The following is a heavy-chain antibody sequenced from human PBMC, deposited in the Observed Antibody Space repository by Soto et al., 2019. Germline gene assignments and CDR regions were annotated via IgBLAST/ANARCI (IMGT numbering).Heavy chain of an antibody. CDR3: AGLLHYVTSTYHLTY. Sequence: PAGTLSLTCTVSGGSISSSNFYWGWIRQPPGKGLEWVGCIDCLGNTYYNPSLGCRVSISIYTSKIQFSLKRMCATAAGTCVFYCAGLLHYVTSTYHLTYWGQGTLVTVSS. D-gene: IGHD2-8*01. CDR1: GGSISSSNFY. CDR2: IDCLGNT. J-gene: IGHJ4*02. V-gene: IGHV4-39*01.